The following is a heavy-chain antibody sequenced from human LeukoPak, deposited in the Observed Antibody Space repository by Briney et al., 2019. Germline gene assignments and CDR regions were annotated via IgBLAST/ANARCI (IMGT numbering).Heavy chain of an antibody. Sequence: GGSPRLSCVASGFSFGKYWMSWVRQAPGKGLEWVANIKLDGSEKNYVDSVKGRFTISRDNTKNSLYLQMNSLRTEDTAVFYCARDQYDTWSRRGNFDSWGQGTLVIVSS. D-gene: IGHD3/OR15-3a*01. J-gene: IGHJ4*02. CDR3: ARDQYDTWSRRGNFDS. CDR1: GFSFGKYW. CDR2: IKLDGSEK. V-gene: IGHV3-7*03.